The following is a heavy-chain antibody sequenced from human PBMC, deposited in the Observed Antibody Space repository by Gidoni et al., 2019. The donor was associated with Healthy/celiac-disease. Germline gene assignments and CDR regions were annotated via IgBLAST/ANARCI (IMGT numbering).Heavy chain of an antibody. CDR2: INPNSGGT. J-gene: IGHJ5*02. D-gene: IGHD2-2*01. Sequence: QVQLVQSGAEVKKPGASVKVSCKASGYTFTGYYMHWVRQAPGQGLEWMGRINPNSGGTNYAQKFQGRVTMTRDTSISTAYMELSRLRSDDTAVYYCAASTLPADRSGRAQTSWFDPWGQGTLVTVSS. CDR1: GYTFTGYY. CDR3: AASTLPADRSGRAQTSWFDP. V-gene: IGHV1-2*06.